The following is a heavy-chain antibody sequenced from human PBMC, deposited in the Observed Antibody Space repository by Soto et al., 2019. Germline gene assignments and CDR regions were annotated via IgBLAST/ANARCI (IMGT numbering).Heavy chain of an antibody. Sequence: QVQLQESGPGLLKPSGTLFLTCAVSGPPVRSANRWRWLRPPPGTGPEWIGEMHPSGNTNYNPSLKSRVSVSVDKSKNQLTLHLNSLTAADTAVYFCARHGDYFFDFWGQGTLVTVSS. CDR1: GPPVRSANR. CDR3: ARHGDYFFDF. J-gene: IGHJ4*02. CDR2: MHPSGNT. V-gene: IGHV4-4*02. D-gene: IGHD2-21*01.